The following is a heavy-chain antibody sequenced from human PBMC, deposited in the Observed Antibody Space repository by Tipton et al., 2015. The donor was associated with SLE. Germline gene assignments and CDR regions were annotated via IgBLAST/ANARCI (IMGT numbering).Heavy chain of an antibody. CDR1: GGSISSYY. D-gene: IGHD3-22*01. Sequence: TLSLTCTVSGGSISSYYWSWIRQPPGKGLEWIGYIYYSGSTNYNPPLKSRVTISVDTSKNQFSLKLSSVTAADTAVYYCAREKSKEPRMHYYDSSGGFDYWGQGTLVTVSS. CDR3: AREKSKEPRMHYYDSSGGFDY. V-gene: IGHV4-59*01. CDR2: IYYSGST. J-gene: IGHJ4*02.